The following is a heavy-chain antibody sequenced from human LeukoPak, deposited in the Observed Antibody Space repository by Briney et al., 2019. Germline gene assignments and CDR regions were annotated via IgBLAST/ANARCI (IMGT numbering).Heavy chain of an antibody. J-gene: IGHJ3*02. D-gene: IGHD6-19*01. CDR1: GLTFSRHD. V-gene: IGHV3-13*01. CDR2: IGALADT. CDR3: ATGRSSGWSYAFDI. Sequence: GGSLRLSCVASGLTFSRHDMHWVRQVTGKGLEWVSAIGALADTFYSDSVKGRFTISRENAKNSLYLQMNSLRVGDTAVYYCATGRSSGWSYAFDIWGRGTMVTVSS.